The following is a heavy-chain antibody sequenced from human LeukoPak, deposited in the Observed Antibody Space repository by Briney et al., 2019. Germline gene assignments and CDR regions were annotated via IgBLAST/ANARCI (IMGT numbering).Heavy chain of an antibody. CDR1: GGSFSGYY. CDR2: INHSGST. V-gene: IGHV4-34*01. D-gene: IGHD5-18*01. J-gene: IGHJ4*02. CDR3: ARGSRGYSYGYVAH. Sequence: SETLSLTCAVYGGSFSGYYWSWIRQPPGKGLEWIGEINHSGSTNYNPSLKSRVTISVDTSKNQFSLKLSSVTAADTAVYYCARGSRGYSYGYVAHWGQGTLVTVPS.